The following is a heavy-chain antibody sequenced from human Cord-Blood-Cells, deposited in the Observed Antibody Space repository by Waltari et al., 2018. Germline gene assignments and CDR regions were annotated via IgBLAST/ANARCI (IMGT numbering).Heavy chain of an antibody. D-gene: IGHD2-21*02. V-gene: IGHV4-59*13. CDR2: TYYSGIT. CDR3: ARESGGYDCGGDCYYYYYGMDV. J-gene: IGHJ6*02. Sequence: QVQLRVLPPGLVKSSTTLSPPCAASGGFIASYYWISSRQPTRKGSAWIGYTYYSGITNYNPSLKSRVTISVDTSKIQFSLKLSSVTAADTAVYYCARESGGYDCGGDCYYYYYGMDVWGQGTTVTVSS. CDR1: GGFIASYY.